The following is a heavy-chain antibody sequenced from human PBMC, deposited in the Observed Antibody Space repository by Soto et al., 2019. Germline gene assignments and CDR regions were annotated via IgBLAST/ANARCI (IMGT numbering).Heavy chain of an antibody. D-gene: IGHD3-3*01. J-gene: IGHJ4*02. Sequence: SETLSLTCTVSGGSVSSGSYYWSWIRQPPGKGLEWIGYIYYSGSTNYNPSLKSRVTISVDTSKNQFSLKLSSVTAADTAVYYCARDQYDFWSGPRLLDYWGQGTLVTVSS. CDR1: GGSVSSGSYY. CDR3: ARDQYDFWSGPRLLDY. CDR2: IYYSGST. V-gene: IGHV4-61*01.